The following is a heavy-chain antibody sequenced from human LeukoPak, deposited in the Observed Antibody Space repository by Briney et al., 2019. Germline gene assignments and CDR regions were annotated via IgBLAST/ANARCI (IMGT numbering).Heavy chain of an antibody. V-gene: IGHV1-69*01. CDR3: ARIGSSWSALDY. CDR2: IIPIFGTA. D-gene: IGHD6-13*01. CDR1: GGTFSSYA. J-gene: IGHJ4*02. Sequence: GSSVKVSCKASGGTFSSYAISWVRQAPGQGLEWMGGIIPIFGTANYAQKFQGRVTITADESMSTAYMELRSLRSDDTAVYYCARIGSSWSALDYWGQGTLVTVSS.